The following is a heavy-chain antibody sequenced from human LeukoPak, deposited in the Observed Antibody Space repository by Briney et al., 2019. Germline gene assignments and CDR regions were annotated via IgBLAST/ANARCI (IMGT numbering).Heavy chain of an antibody. Sequence: GGSLTLSCLPSGFTFSNAWMSWVRQAPGKGLEWVSYISSSGSTIYYADSVKGRFTISRDNAKNSLYLQMNSLRAEDTAVYCCARDRGYSNYYDDWGQGTLVTVSS. J-gene: IGHJ4*02. CDR1: GFTFSNAW. CDR2: ISSSGSTI. V-gene: IGHV3-11*04. D-gene: IGHD4-11*01. CDR3: ARDRGYSNYYDD.